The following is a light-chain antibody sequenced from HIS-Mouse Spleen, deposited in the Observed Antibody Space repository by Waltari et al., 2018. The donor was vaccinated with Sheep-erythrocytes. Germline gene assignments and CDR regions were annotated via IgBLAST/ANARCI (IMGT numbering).Light chain of an antibody. CDR3: SSYAGSNNWV. J-gene: IGLJ3*02. Sequence: QSALTQPPSASGSPGQSVTISCTGPNSDVGGYNYVPWYQQHPGNAPKLMIYEVSKRPSGGPDRFSGAKSGNTASLTVSGLQAEDEADYYCSSYAGSNNWVFGGGTKLTVL. CDR1: NSDVGGYNY. V-gene: IGLV2-8*01. CDR2: EVS.